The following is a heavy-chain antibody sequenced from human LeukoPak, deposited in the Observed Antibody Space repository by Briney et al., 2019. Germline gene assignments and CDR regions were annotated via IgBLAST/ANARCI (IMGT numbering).Heavy chain of an antibody. D-gene: IGHD3-3*01. CDR3: QSRFLEWLLDY. CDR2: IFHSGST. CDR1: GGSISSGGYS. Sequence: SETLSLTCAVSGGSISSGGYSWSWIRQPPGKGLEWFGYIFHSGSTYYNPSLKSRVTISVDRSKNQFSLKLSSVTAADTAMYYCQSRFLEWLLDYWGQGTLVTVSS. V-gene: IGHV4-30-2*01. J-gene: IGHJ4*02.